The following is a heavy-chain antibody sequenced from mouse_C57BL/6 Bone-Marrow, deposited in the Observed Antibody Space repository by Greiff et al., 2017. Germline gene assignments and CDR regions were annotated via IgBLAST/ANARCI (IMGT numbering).Heavy chain of an antibody. J-gene: IGHJ1*03. CDR1: GYTFTSYW. CDR2: IYPGSGST. V-gene: IGHV1-55*01. D-gene: IGHD2-5*01. CDR3: AKPYYSNYWDFDV. Sequence: QVQLQQPGAELVKPGASVKMSCKASGYTFTSYWITWVKQRPGQGLEWIGDIYPGSGSTNYNEKFKNKATLTGDTSSSTAYMQLSSLTSEDSAFYYCAKPYYSNYWDFDVWGTGTTVTVSS.